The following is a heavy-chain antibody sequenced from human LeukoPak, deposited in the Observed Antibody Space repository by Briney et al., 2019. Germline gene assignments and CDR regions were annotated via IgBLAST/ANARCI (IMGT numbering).Heavy chain of an antibody. CDR2: ISSSSSYI. Sequence: GGSLRLSCAASGFTFSSYAMSWVRQAPGKGLEWVSSISSSSSYIYYADSVKGRFTISRDNAKNSLYLQMNSLRAEDTAVYYCARDFEARATLSLTSDYSGQGTLVTVSS. CDR3: ARDFEARATLSLTSDY. J-gene: IGHJ4*02. V-gene: IGHV3-21*01. D-gene: IGHD1-26*01. CDR1: GFTFSSYA.